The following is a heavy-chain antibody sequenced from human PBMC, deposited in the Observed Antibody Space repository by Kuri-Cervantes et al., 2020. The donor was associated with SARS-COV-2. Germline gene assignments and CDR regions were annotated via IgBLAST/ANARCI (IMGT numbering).Heavy chain of an antibody. V-gene: IGHV1-69*06. J-gene: IGHJ4*02. D-gene: IGHD1-26*01. CDR1: GGTFSSYA. CDR3: ARGLDSGSYLSPWGADY. CDR2: IIPIFGTA. Sequence: SVKVSCKASGGTFSSYAISWVRQAPGQGLEWMGGIIPIFGTANYVQKFQGRVTITADKSTSTAYMELRSLRSDDTAVYYCARGLDSGSYLSPWGADYWGQGTLVTVSS.